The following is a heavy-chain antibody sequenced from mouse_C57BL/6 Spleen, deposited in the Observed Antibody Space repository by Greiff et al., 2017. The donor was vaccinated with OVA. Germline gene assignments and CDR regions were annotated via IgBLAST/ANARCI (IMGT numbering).Heavy chain of an antibody. V-gene: IGHV1-64*01. CDR3: ARGEGGDYLDY. CDR2: IHPNSGST. CDR1: GYTFTSYW. J-gene: IGHJ2*02. Sequence: VQLQQPGAELVKPGASVKLSCKASGYTFTSYWMHWVKQRPGQGLEWIGMIHPNSGSTNYNEKFKSKATLTVDKSSSTVYMQLSSLTSEDSAVYYCARGEGGDYLDYWGQGTSLTVSS.